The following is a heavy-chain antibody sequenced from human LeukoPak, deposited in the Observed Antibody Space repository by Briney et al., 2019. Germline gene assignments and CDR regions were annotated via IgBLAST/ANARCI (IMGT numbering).Heavy chain of an antibody. V-gene: IGHV4-59*11. J-gene: IGHJ4*02. CDR1: GGSISGHY. Sequence: SETLSLTCTVSGGSISGHYWTWIRQSPEKGLEWIGNIYFSGSTNYNPSLKSRVTMSVDTSKNQFSLKLSSVTAADTAVYYCARDRPGGSSLDYWGQGTLVTVSS. CDR2: IYFSGST. D-gene: IGHD1-26*01. CDR3: ARDRPGGSSLDY.